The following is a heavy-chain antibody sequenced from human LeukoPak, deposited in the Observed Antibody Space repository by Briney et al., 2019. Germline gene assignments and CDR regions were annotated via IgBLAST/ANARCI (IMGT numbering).Heavy chain of an antibody. CDR2: INPNSGGT. D-gene: IGHD7-27*01. J-gene: IGHJ4*02. CDR1: GYTFTGYY. V-gene: IGHV1-2*02. Sequence: ASVKVSCKASGYTFTGYYMHWVRQAPGQGLEWMGWINPNSGGTNYAQKFQGRVTMTRDTSISTAYMELSRLRSDDTAVYYCARPLTGEWDPFDYWGQGTLVTVSS. CDR3: ARPLTGEWDPFDY.